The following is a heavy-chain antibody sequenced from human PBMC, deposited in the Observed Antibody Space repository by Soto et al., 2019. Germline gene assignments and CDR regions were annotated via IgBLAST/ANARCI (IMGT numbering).Heavy chain of an antibody. V-gene: IGHV1-2*02. J-gene: IGHJ5*02. Sequence: GDSLQVSCKASGYTFTCYYMHWVRQAPGQGLEWMGWINPNSGGTNYAQKFQGRVTMTRDTSISTAYMELRSLRVDDTAVYYCASEHQEIIMYNWFEPWGQGTRVTVAS. CDR1: GYTFTCYY. CDR3: ASEHQEIIMYNWFEP. CDR2: INPNSGGT. D-gene: IGHD3-10*01.